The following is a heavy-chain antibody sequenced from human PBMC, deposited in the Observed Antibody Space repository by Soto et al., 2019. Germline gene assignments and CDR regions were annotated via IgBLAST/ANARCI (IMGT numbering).Heavy chain of an antibody. J-gene: IGHJ4*01. CDR2: ISGSGGST. CDR1: GFTFSSYA. D-gene: IGHD3-10*01. V-gene: IGHV3-23*01. CDR3: GNRNPVRGDFDY. Sequence: EVQLLESGGGLVQPGGSLRLSCAASGFTFSSYAMSWVRQAPGKGLEWVSAISGSGGSTYYADSVKGRFTISRDNSKNTLYLQMNSLRAEDTAVYYCGNRNPVRGDFDYWGHGTLVTVSS.